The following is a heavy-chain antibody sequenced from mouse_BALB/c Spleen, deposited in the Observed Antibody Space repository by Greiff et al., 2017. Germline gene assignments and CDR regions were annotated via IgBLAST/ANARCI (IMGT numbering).Heavy chain of an antibody. CDR2: INPYNGAT. Sequence: VQLKQSGPELVKPGASVKISCKASGYSFTGYYMHWVKQSHVKSLEWIGRINPYNGATSYNQNFKDKASLTVDKSSSTAYMELHSLTSEDSAVYYCARLGTYDYDGSLDYWGQGTTLTVSS. CDR1: GYSFTGYY. V-gene: IGHV1-31*01. J-gene: IGHJ2*01. D-gene: IGHD2-4*01. CDR3: ARLGTYDYDGSLDY.